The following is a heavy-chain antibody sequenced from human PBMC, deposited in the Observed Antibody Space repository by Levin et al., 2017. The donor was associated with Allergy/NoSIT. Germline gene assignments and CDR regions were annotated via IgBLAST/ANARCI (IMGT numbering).Heavy chain of an antibody. D-gene: IGHD3-3*02. J-gene: IGHJ4*02. CDR3: ARVRPGPFFDY. V-gene: IGHV1-46*01. CDR2: IDPSGGTA. CDR1: GYTFTTYY. Sequence: GESLKISCKTSGYTFTTYYMHWVRQAPGQGLEWMGLIDPSGGTASYAQKFRDTVTMTRDTSTSTVYMELSSLRSGDTAIYYCARVRPGPFFDYWGQGTLVTVSS.